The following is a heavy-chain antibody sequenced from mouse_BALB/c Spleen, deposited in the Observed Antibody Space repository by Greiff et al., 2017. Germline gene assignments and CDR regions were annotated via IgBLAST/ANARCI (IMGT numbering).Heavy chain of an antibody. V-gene: IGHV5-4*02. D-gene: IGHD1-1*01. Sequence: DVMLVESGGGLVKPGGSLKLSCAASGFTFSDYYMYWVRQNPEKRLEWVATISDGGSYTYYPDSVKGRFTISRDNAKNNLYLQMSSLKSEDTAMYYCARGKYGRSYAWFAYWGQGTLVTVSA. CDR1: GFTFSDYY. J-gene: IGHJ3*01. CDR3: ARGKYGRSYAWFAY. CDR2: ISDGGSYT.